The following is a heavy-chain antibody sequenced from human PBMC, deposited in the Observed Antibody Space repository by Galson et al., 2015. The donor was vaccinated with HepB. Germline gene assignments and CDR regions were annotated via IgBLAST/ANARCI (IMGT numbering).Heavy chain of an antibody. CDR3: ARDLYNDYVWGSYRTPGDY. CDR2: INPNSGGT. V-gene: IGHV1-2*04. CDR1: GYTFTGYY. D-gene: IGHD3-16*02. Sequence: QSGAEVKKPGESLRISCKASGYTFTGYYMHWVRQAPGQGLEWMGWINPNSGGTNYAQKFQGWVTMTRDTSISTAYMELSRLRSDDTAVYYCARDLYNDYVWGSYRTPGDYWGQGTLVTVSS. J-gene: IGHJ4*02.